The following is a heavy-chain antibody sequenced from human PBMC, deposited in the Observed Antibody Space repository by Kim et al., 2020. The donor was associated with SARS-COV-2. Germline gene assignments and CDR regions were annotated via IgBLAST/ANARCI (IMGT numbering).Heavy chain of an antibody. Sequence: GGSLRLSCAASGFTFSSYTMHWVRQAPGKGLEWVAVISYDGSNKYYADSVKGRFTITRDNSKNTLYLQMNSLRAEDTAVYYCAREAGNLDAFDIWGQGTMVTVSS. CDR3: AREAGNLDAFDI. CDR2: ISYDGSNK. CDR1: GFTFSSYT. V-gene: IGHV3-30*04. J-gene: IGHJ3*02. D-gene: IGHD1-1*01.